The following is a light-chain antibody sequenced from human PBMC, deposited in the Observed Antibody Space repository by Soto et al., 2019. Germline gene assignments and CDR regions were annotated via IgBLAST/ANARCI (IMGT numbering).Light chain of an antibody. CDR3: QQFGSSPGFT. J-gene: IGKJ3*01. Sequence: EIVLTQSPGTLSLSPGERATLSCRASQSINNRYLAWYQQKPGQAPRLLIYGASRRATGIPDRFSGSGSGTDFTLTISRREPEDFAVYYCQQFGSSPGFTFGPGTKVDMK. CDR1: QSINNRY. V-gene: IGKV3-20*01. CDR2: GAS.